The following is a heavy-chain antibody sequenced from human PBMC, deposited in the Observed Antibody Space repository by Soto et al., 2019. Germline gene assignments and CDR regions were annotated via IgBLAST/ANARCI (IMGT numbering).Heavy chain of an antibody. D-gene: IGHD2-15*01. CDR3: ARGFCSAGSCRGIGFDY. CDR2: IGSDGGT. J-gene: IGHJ4*02. V-gene: IGHV3-13*01. CDR1: GFTFSSHD. Sequence: GGSLRLSCAASGFTFSSHDMHWVRQATGKGLEWVSAIGSDGGTYYLGSVKGRFTISRENAKNSLYLQMNSLRVGDTALYYCARGFCSAGSCRGIGFDYWGQGTLVTVSS.